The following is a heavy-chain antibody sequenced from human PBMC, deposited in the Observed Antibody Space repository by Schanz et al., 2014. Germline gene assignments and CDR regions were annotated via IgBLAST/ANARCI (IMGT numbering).Heavy chain of an antibody. CDR3: ANIPRGNIYGYFDY. CDR1: GGSISSHY. D-gene: IGHD5-18*01. J-gene: IGHJ4*02. Sequence: QVQLQESGPGLVKPSETLSLTCTVSGGSISSHYWSWVRQAPGEGLEWIAYLLSSERAKYNPSLDRRSTLSLDTSKSQFSLHLRYVTAADTAVYYCANIPRGNIYGYFDYGGQGSLVTVSS. CDR2: LLSSERA. V-gene: IGHV4-59*11.